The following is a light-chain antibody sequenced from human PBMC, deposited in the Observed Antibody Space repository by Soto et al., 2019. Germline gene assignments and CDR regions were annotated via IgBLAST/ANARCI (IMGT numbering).Light chain of an antibody. J-gene: IGKJ5*01. CDR1: QSVSSY. CDR3: QQRDNWPPIT. V-gene: IGKV3-11*01. Sequence: EIVLTQSPATLSLSPGERATLSCRASQSVSSYLVWYQQKPGQAPRLLIYDASNRATGIPARFSGSGSGTDLTLTISSLEPEDFAVYYCQQRDNWPPITFGQGTRLEIK. CDR2: DAS.